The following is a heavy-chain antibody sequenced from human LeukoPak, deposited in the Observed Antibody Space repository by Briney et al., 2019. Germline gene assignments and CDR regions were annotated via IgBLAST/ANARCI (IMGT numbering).Heavy chain of an antibody. CDR1: GFTFCSYL. CDR2: IKQDGSEK. J-gene: IGHJ4*02. V-gene: IGHV3-7*01. Sequence: GGSLRISCAAPGFTFCSYLVSWGRPAPGKGAEGGANIKQDGSEKYYVDSVKGRFTISRDNAKNSLYLQMNSLRAEDTAVYYCARVEYSGYDLYWGQGTLVTVSS. CDR3: ARVEYSGYDLY. D-gene: IGHD5-12*01.